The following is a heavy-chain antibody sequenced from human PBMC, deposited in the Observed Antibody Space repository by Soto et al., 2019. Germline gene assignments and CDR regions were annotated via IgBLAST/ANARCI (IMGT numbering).Heavy chain of an antibody. CDR2: ISGSGGAT. Sequence: GGSLRLSCAASGFTFTSFAVSWVRQAPGKGLEWVSAISGSGGATNYADSVKGRFTVSRDNSRNTVYLQVDSLRVEDTAVYHCAIGEGLSTSYFNFWGKGTLVTVSS. J-gene: IGHJ4*02. CDR1: GFTFTSFA. CDR3: AIGEGLSTSYFNF. V-gene: IGHV3-23*01. D-gene: IGHD3-3*01.